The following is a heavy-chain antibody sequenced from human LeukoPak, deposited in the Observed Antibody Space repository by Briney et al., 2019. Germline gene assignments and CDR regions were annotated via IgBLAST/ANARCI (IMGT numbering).Heavy chain of an antibody. V-gene: IGHV3-30*18. CDR1: GFTFSSYA. D-gene: IGHD3-10*01. CDR2: ISYDGSNK. J-gene: IGHJ4*02. Sequence: GGSLRLSCAASGFTFSSYAMHWVRQAPGKGLEWVAVISYDGSNKYYADSVKGRFTISRDNSKNTLYLQMNSLRAEDTAVYYCAKLPLGPAAFDYWGQGTLVTVSS. CDR3: AKLPLGPAAFDY.